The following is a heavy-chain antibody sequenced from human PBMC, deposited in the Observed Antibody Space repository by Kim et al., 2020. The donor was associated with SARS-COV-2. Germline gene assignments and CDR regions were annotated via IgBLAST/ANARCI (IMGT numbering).Heavy chain of an antibody. CDR2: IWYDGSNK. Sequence: GGSLRLSCAASGFTFSSYGMHWVRQAPGKGLEWVAVIWYDGSNKYYADSVKGRFTISRDNSKNTLYLQMNSLRAEDTAVYYCARGGYYDSSGYEDDAFDIWGQGTMVTVSS. CDR1: GFTFSSYG. CDR3: ARGGYYDSSGYEDDAFDI. V-gene: IGHV3-33*01. J-gene: IGHJ3*02. D-gene: IGHD3-22*01.